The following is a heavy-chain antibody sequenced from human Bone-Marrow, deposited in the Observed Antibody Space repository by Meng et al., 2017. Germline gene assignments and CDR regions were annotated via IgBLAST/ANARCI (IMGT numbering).Heavy chain of an antibody. CDR3: ARGGYSINYYYGMDV. Sequence: ASVKVSCKPSGYNFPDYYIHWVRRAPGQGLEWMGRINPKSGDTHYAQKFQGRVTMTRDTSIATAYMDLSGLRSDDSAVYYCARGGYSINYYYGMDVWGQGTTVTVSS. J-gene: IGHJ6*02. V-gene: IGHV1-2*06. CDR1: GYNFPDYY. CDR2: INPKSGDT. D-gene: IGHD5-18*01.